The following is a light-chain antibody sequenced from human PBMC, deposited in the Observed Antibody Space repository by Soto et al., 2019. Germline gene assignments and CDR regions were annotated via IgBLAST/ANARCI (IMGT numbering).Light chain of an antibody. CDR2: AAS. CDR3: QQSYMDPIT. V-gene: IGKV1-39*01. Sequence: DIQMTQSPSSLSASVGNRVTISCRASQSISTYLNWYQQKPGKAPNLLIYAASRLQSGVPSRFSGSGGGTDFTLSISSVQPEDFATYFCQQSYMDPITFGQGTRLEIK. CDR1: QSISTY. J-gene: IGKJ5*01.